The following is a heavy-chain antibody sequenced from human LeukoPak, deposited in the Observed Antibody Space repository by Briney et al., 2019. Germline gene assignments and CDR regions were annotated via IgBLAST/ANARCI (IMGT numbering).Heavy chain of an antibody. V-gene: IGHV1-2*02. J-gene: IGHJ4*02. CDR1: GYTFTSYD. Sequence: ASVKVSCKASGYTFTSYDISWVRQATGQGLEWMGWINPNTGGTNYAQKFQGRVTITRDTSINTAYMDLSRLTSDDTALYFCARDHNSENWGSLGGWGQGTLVTVSS. CDR2: INPNTGGT. D-gene: IGHD7-27*01. CDR3: ARDHNSENWGSLGG.